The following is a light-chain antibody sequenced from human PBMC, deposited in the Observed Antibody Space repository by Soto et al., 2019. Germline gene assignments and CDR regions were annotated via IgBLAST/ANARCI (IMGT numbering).Light chain of an antibody. CDR1: QSVTSNY. J-gene: IGKJ1*01. CDR2: GAS. Sequence: EIVLTQSPGTLSLSPGERATLSCRASQSVTSNYIAWYQQELGQAPRLLIYGASSRATGIPDRFSGSGSGTDFTLTISRLEPVDFAVYYCQQYAYSPPTFGLGTKVDIK. CDR3: QQYAYSPPT. V-gene: IGKV3-20*01.